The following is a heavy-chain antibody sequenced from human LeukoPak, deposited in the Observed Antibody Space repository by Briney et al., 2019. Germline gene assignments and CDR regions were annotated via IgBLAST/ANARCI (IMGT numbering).Heavy chain of an antibody. CDR3: ARDPQGYSSSWFDY. CDR2: NSGSGGST. CDR1: GFTFSSYA. D-gene: IGHD6-13*01. J-gene: IGHJ4*02. V-gene: IGHV3-23*01. Sequence: GGSLRLSCAASGFTFSSYAMSWVRQAPGKGLEWVSGNSGSGGSTYYADSVKGRFTISRDNSKNTLYLQMNSLRAGDTAVYYCARDPQGYSSSWFDYWGQGTLVTVSS.